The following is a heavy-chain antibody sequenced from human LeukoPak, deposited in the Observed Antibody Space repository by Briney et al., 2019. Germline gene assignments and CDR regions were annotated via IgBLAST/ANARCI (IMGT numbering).Heavy chain of an antibody. Sequence: GGSLRLSCAASGFTFSSYWMHWVRQAPGKGLVWVSRINSDGSSTSYADSVKGRFTISRDNAKNSLYLQMNSLRAEDTAVYYCARGRYNYGYIYDYWGQGTLVTVSS. J-gene: IGHJ4*02. CDR3: ARGRYNYGYIYDY. V-gene: IGHV3-74*01. CDR2: INSDGSST. D-gene: IGHD5-18*01. CDR1: GFTFSSYW.